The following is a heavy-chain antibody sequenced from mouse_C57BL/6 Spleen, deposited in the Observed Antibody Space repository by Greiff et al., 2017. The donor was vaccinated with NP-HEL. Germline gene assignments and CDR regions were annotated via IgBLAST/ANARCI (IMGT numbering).Heavy chain of an antibody. V-gene: IGHV1-7*01. Sequence: QVQLKQSGAELAKPGASVKLSCKASGYTFTSYWMHWVKQRPGQGLEWIGYINPSSGYTKYNQKFRDKATLTADKSSSTAYMQLSSLTYEDSAVYYCAKGVAAQALFDYWGQGTTLTVSS. CDR2: INPSSGYT. J-gene: IGHJ2*01. CDR1: GYTFTSYW. D-gene: IGHD3-2*02. CDR3: AKGVAAQALFDY.